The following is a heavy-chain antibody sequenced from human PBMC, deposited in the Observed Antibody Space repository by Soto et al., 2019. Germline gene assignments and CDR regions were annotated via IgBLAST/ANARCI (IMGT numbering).Heavy chain of an antibody. CDR1: GYTFTSYD. Sequence: QVQLVQSGAEVKKPGASVKVSCKASGYTFTSYDINWVRQATGQGLEWMGWMNPNSGNTGYAQKFQGRVTMTRNTARSTAQMRLSGRRSEDTAVYYCARAAYDIRGGWFEPWGEGTLVTVSS. J-gene: IGHJ5*02. D-gene: IGHD3-9*01. CDR3: ARAAYDIRGGWFEP. CDR2: MNPNSGNT. V-gene: IGHV1-8*01.